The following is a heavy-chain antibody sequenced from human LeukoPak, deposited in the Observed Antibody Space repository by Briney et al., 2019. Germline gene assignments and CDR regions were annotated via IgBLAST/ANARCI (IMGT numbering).Heavy chain of an antibody. V-gene: IGHV1-69*01. J-gene: IGHJ4*02. CDR3: ARDYYDSSGYYFDY. Sequence: GASVTVSCKASGGTFSIYAISWVRQAPGQGLEWMGGIIPIFGTANYAQKFQGRVTITADEYTSTAYMELSSLRSEDTAVYYCARDYYDSSGYYFDYWGQGTLVTVSS. CDR2: IIPIFGTA. CDR1: GGTFSIYA. D-gene: IGHD3-22*01.